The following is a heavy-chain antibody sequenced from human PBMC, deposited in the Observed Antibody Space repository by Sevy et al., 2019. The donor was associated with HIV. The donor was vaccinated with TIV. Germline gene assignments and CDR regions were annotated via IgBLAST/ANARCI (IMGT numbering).Heavy chain of an antibody. D-gene: IGHD3-3*02. CDR1: GYSFTNYG. J-gene: IGHJ5*02. CDR2: ISGYNGYT. V-gene: IGHV1-18*01. CDR3: AKEGKNIRSGFDP. Sequence: ASVKVSCKASGYSFTNYGIGWVRQAPGQGLEWMGWISGYNGYTNYAQNLQGRVTMTTDTSTSTAYMELRSLRSDDTAIYYCAKEGKNIRSGFDPWGQGTLVTVSS.